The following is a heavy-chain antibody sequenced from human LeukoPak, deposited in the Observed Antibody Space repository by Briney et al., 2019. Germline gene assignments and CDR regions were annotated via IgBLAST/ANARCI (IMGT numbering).Heavy chain of an antibody. V-gene: IGHV3-23*01. CDR1: GFSFSSYA. D-gene: IGHD6-13*01. CDR3: ASDKTAQLDNYYYYMDV. J-gene: IGHJ6*03. Sequence: PGGSLRPSCAASGFSFSSYAMSWVRQVPGKGLEWVSGISSSGGRTYYADSVKGRFTISRDNSKNTLYLQMNSLRAEDTAVYYCASDKTAQLDNYYYYMDVWGKGTTVTISS. CDR2: ISSSGGRT.